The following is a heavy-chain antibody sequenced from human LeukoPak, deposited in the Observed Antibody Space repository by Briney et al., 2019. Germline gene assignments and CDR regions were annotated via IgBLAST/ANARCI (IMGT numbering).Heavy chain of an antibody. J-gene: IGHJ4*02. V-gene: IGHV4-39*01. CDR2: IYYSGST. Sequence: SETLSLTCTVSGGSISSSSYYWGWIRQPPGKGLEWIGSIYYSGSTYYNPSLKSRVTISVDTSKNQFSLKLSSVTAADTAVYYCARQTGDSSGYYKYYFDYWGQRTLVTVSS. CDR1: GGSISSSSYY. D-gene: IGHD3-22*01. CDR3: ARQTGDSSGYYKYYFDY.